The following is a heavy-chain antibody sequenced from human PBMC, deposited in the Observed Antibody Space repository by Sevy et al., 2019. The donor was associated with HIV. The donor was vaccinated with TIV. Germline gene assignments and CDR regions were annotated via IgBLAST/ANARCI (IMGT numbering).Heavy chain of an antibody. D-gene: IGHD6-19*01. CDR3: ARRYSSGWYEAFDI. CDR1: GGSISSSSYY. V-gene: IGHV4-39*01. Sequence: SETLSLTCTVSGGSISSSSYYWGWIRQPPGKGLEWIGSIYYSGSTYYNPSLKSRVTISVDTSKNQFSLTLSSVTAADTALYYCARRYSSGWYEAFDIWGQGTMVTVSS. J-gene: IGHJ3*02. CDR2: IYYSGST.